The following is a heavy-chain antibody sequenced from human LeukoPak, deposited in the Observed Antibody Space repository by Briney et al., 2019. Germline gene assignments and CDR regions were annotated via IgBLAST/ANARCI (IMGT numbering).Heavy chain of an antibody. CDR2: IWYDGSNK. V-gene: IGHV3-33*01. CDR1: GFTFSSYG. D-gene: IGHD6-13*01. J-gene: IGHJ4*02. Sequence: PGRSLRLSCAASGFTFSSYGMHWVRQAPGKGLEWVAVIWYDGSNKYYADSVKGRFTISRDNSKNTLYLQMNSLRAEDTAVYYCARGPSWYSFDYWGQGTLVTVSS. CDR3: ARGPSWYSFDY.